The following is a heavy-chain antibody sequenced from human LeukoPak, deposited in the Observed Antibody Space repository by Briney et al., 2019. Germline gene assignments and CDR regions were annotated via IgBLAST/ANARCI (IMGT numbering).Heavy chain of an antibody. Sequence: ASVKVSCKASGYTFTSYDINWVRQAPGQGLEWMGWTNTNTGNPTYAQGFTGRFVFSLDTSVSTAFLQIISLKAEDTAVYYCARDPRTFDIWGQGTMVTVSS. CDR1: GYTFTSYD. V-gene: IGHV7-4-1*02. CDR3: ARDPRTFDI. J-gene: IGHJ3*02. CDR2: TNTNTGNP.